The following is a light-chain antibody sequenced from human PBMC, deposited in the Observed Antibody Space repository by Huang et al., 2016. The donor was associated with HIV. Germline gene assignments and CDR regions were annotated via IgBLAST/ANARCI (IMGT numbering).Light chain of an antibody. CDR2: AAY. Sequence: DIQMTQSPSSLSASVGDRVTITCRASENVNRYLNWYQHKPGMAPKLLISAAYTLQSGVPSRFSGSGSGTDFTLTITRLQPEDVAVYFCQQSYSLPLYTFGQGTKLEI. CDR1: ENVNRY. V-gene: IGKV1-39*01. J-gene: IGKJ2*01. CDR3: QQSYSLPLYT.